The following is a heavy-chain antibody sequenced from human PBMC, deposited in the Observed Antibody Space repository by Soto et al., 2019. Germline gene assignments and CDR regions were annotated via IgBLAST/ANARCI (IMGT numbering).Heavy chain of an antibody. CDR2: INPSGGST. J-gene: IGHJ6*02. CDR1: GYTFTSYY. Sequence: QVQLVQSGAEVKKPGASVKVSCKASGYTFTSYYMHWVRQAPGQGLEWMGIINPSGGSTSSAQKCAGSVSMTRDTYTGIVYMEVSSLRSEDTVVYYCARFARTRSSSGCGYYYYGMDVWGQGPTVTASS. D-gene: IGHD6-6*01. V-gene: IGHV1-46*01. CDR3: ARFARTRSSSGCGYYYYGMDV.